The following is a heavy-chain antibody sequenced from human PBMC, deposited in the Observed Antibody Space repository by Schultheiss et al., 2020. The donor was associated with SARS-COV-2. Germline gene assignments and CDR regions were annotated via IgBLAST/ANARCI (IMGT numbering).Heavy chain of an antibody. CDR2: IYTSGST. J-gene: IGHJ6*02. CDR3: AREFRYGMDV. CDR1: GGSISSGSYY. V-gene: IGHV4-61*02. Sequence: SQTLSLTCTVSGGSISSGSYYWSWIRQPAGKGLEWIGRIYTSGSTYYNPSLKSRVTISVDTSKNQFSLKLSSVTAADTAVYYCAREFRYGMDVWGLGTAVTVSS.